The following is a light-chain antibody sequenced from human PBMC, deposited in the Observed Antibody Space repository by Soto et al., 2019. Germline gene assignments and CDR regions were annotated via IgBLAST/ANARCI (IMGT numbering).Light chain of an antibody. CDR2: GAS. J-gene: IGKJ5*01. CDR1: QSVSSR. Sequence: EIVWTQSQGTLSLSRGERATLSCRASQSVSSRLAWYQQKPGQAPRLLISGASSRATGIPDRFSGSGSATDFTLTISRLGPEDFALYYCQQYLRSPITFGQGTRMEIK. CDR3: QQYLRSPIT. V-gene: IGKV3-20*01.